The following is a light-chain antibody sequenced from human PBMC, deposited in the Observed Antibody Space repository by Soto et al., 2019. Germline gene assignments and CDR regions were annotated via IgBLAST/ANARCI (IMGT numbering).Light chain of an antibody. CDR2: EVT. J-gene: IGLJ2*01. CDR1: SSDVGGYNY. CDR3: TSYTSSDYVI. V-gene: IGLV2-14*01. Sequence: QSALTQPASVSGSPGQSITISCTGNSSDVGGYNYVSWYQQHPGKAPKLMIYEVTNRPSGVSNRFSGSKSDNTASLTISGLQAEDEADYYCTSYTSSDYVIFGGGTKLTVL.